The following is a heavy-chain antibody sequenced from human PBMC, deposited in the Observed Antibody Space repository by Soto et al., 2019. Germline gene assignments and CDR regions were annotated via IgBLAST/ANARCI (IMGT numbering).Heavy chain of an antibody. J-gene: IGHJ5*01. CDR1: GGSISSDY. CDR2: IYYSGST. D-gene: IGHD1-26*01. Sequence: TSATLSLGCTVSGGSISSDYWSWIRQPPGKGLGWIGYIYYSGSTNYNPSLQSRVTMSLNTPHNQISLKVTSVTAADTAVYCGAGSPVESYRLYWSDPSGQGTRVTVSS. CDR3: AGSPVESYRLYWSDP. V-gene: IGHV4-59*01.